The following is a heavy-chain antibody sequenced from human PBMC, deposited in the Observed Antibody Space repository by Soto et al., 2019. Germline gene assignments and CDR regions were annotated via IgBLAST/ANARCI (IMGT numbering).Heavy chain of an antibody. CDR2: ISSSGSTI. D-gene: IGHD5-18*01. J-gene: IGHJ4*02. CDR1: GFTFSYYY. V-gene: IGHV3-11*01. CDR3: ARVPRGYSYALGSFDY. Sequence: GGSLRLSCAASGFTFSYYYMSWIRQAPGKGLEWVSYISSSGSTIYYADSVKGRFTISRDNAKNSLYLQMNSLRAEDTAVYYCARVPRGYSYALGSFDYWGQGTLVTVSS.